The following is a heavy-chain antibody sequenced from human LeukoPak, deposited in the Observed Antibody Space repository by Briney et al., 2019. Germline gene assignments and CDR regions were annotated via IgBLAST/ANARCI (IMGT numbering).Heavy chain of an antibody. J-gene: IGHJ4*02. D-gene: IGHD7-27*01. Sequence: ASVKVSRKASGYTFTSYDFNWVRQATGQRPEWMGWMSPNSGDTGYAQKFQDRVTMTRDTSISTAYMELSSLRSDDTAVYYCARGSPNWGYDYWGPGTLVTVSS. CDR2: MSPNSGDT. CDR1: GYTFTSYD. CDR3: ARGSPNWGYDY. V-gene: IGHV1-8*01.